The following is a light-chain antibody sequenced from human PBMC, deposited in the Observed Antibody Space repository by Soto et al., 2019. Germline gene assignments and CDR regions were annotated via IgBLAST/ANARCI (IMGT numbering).Light chain of an antibody. CDR3: QQLNSNPYT. CDR1: QGINSY. V-gene: IGKV1-9*01. J-gene: IGKJ2*01. Sequence: DIPLTQSPSFLSASVGDRVTITCRASQGINSYLAWYQQKPKKAPKLLIYIASTLQTGVPSRFSGSGSGTEFTLTISSLQPEDFATYYCQQLNSNPYTFGQGTKLEIK. CDR2: IAS.